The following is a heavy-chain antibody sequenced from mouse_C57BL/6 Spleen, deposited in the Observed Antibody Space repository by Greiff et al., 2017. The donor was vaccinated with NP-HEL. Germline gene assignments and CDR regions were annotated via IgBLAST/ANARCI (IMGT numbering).Heavy chain of an antibody. Sequence: QVQLQQSGAELVKPGASVKISCKASGYAFSSYWMNWVKQRPGKGLEWIGQIYPGDGDTNYNGKFKGKATLTADKSSRTAYMQLSSLTSEDSAVYFCARDDGYYVWCAYWGQGSLVTVSA. V-gene: IGHV1-80*01. J-gene: IGHJ3*01. D-gene: IGHD2-3*01. CDR2: IYPGDGDT. CDR1: GYAFSSYW. CDR3: ARDDGYYVWCAY.